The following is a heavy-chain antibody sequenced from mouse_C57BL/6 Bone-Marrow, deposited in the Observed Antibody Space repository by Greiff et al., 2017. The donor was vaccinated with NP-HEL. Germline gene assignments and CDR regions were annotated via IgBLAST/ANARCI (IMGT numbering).Heavy chain of an antibody. CDR2: IYPRSGNT. D-gene: IGHD2-4*01. V-gene: IGHV1-81*01. CDR3: ARGGDYDVSWFAY. CDR1: GYTFTSYG. Sequence: QVHVKQSGAELARPGASVKLSCKASGYTFTSYGISWVKQRTGQGLEWIGEIYPRSGNTYYNEKFKGKATLTADKSSSTAYMELRSLTSEDSAVYFCARGGDYDVSWFAYWGQGTLVTVSA. J-gene: IGHJ3*01.